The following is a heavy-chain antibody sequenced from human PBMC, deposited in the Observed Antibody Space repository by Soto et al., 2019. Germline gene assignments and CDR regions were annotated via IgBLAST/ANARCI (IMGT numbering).Heavy chain of an antibody. CDR3: ARDSGRRYYYDSSGSVKY. CDR2: IWFDGSNK. V-gene: IGHV3-33*01. CDR1: GFTFSSYG. D-gene: IGHD3-22*01. J-gene: IGHJ4*02. Sequence: GGSLRLSCAASGFTFSSYGMHWVRQAPGKGLEWVAVIWFDGSNKYYADSVKGRFTISRDNSKNTLYLQMNSLRAEDTAVYYCARDSGRRYYYDSSGSVKYWGQGTLVTVSS.